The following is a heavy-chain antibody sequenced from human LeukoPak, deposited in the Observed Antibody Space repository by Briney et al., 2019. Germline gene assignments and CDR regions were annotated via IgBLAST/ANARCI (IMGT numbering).Heavy chain of an antibody. J-gene: IGHJ4*02. CDR1: GFTFSSYE. Sequence: GGSLRLSCAASGFTFSSYEMNWVRQAPGKGLEWVSYISTSGSTIYYADSVKGRFTISRDNAKNSLYLQMYSLRAEDTAIYYCARQWLTPFDYWGQGTLVTVSS. D-gene: IGHD6-19*01. V-gene: IGHV3-48*03. CDR2: ISTSGSTI. CDR3: ARQWLTPFDY.